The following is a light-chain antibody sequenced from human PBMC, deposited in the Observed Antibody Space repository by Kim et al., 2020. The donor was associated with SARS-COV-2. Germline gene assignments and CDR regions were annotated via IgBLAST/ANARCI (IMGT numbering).Light chain of an antibody. J-gene: IGKJ1*01. CDR2: DES. CDR3: QKYNSAPWR. CDR1: QDIGNS. V-gene: IGKV1-27*01. Sequence: IGDRVPITCRESQDIGNSLAWYQHKPGKVPQVLIYDESTLQSGVPSRFSGSGSGTEFTLTIDRLQTEDVATYYCQKYNSAPWRFGPGTKVDIK.